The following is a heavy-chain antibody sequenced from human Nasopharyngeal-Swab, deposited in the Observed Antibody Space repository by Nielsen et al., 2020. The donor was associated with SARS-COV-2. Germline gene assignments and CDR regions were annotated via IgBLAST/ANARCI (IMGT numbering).Heavy chain of an antibody. Sequence: ASVTVSCKASRYSLINYYMHWVRQAPGQGLEWMGIIYPGSDYTHYPQKFQGRLTLTRHTSTRPIYMELSSLRSEDTAIYYCTRAALQDFDYWGQGTLVTVSS. CDR1: RYSLINYY. CDR3: TRAALQDFDY. CDR2: IYPGSDYT. D-gene: IGHD6-25*01. V-gene: IGHV1-46*01. J-gene: IGHJ4*02.